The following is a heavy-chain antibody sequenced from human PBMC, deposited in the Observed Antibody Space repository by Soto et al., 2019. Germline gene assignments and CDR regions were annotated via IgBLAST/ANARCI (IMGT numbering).Heavy chain of an antibody. CDR3: AREELGFCSGWYYFDY. CDR1: GFTFSSYW. CDR2: IKQDGSEK. J-gene: IGHJ4*02. D-gene: IGHD6-19*01. Sequence: EVQLVESGGGLVQPGWSLRLSCAASGFTFSSYWMSWVRQAPGKGLEWVANIKQDGSEKYYMDSVKGRFTISRDNTKNSLYLHMNSLRAEDTAVDYCAREELGFCSGWYYFDYWGQGTLFTVSS. V-gene: IGHV3-7*05.